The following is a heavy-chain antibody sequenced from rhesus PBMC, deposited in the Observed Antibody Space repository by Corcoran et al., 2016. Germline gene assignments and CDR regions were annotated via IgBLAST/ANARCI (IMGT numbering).Heavy chain of an antibody. D-gene: IGHD3-3*01. Sequence: QLQLQESGPGLVKPSETLSLTCAVSGGSISSNYWSWIRKPPGKGLEWIGRISGSGGSTDYNPSLKSRVTISADTSKNQFSLKLRSLTAADTAVYYCARGSPITIFGLVISEYFDYWGQGVLVTVSS. J-gene: IGHJ4*01. V-gene: IGHV4-173*01. CDR2: ISGSGGST. CDR1: GGSISSNY. CDR3: ARGSPITIFGLVISEYFDY.